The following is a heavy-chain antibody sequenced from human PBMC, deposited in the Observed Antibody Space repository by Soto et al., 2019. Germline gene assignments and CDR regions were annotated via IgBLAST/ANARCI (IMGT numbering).Heavy chain of an antibody. CDR2: IYYSGGT. D-gene: IGHD3-22*01. CDR3: ATNTPRYYDSSGYHNWFDP. Sequence: SSETLSLTCTVSGGSISSGGYYWSWIRQHPGKGLEWIGYIYYSGGTYYNPSLKSRVTISVDTSKNQFSLKLSSVTAADTAVYYCATNTPRYYDSSGYHNWFDPWGQGTLVTVSS. CDR1: GGSISSGGYY. J-gene: IGHJ5*02. V-gene: IGHV4-31*03.